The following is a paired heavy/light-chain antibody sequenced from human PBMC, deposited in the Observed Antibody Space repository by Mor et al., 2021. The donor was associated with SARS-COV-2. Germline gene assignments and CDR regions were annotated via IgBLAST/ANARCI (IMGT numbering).Heavy chain of an antibody. J-gene: IGHJ4*02. CDR3: AKGELYYDGRILQN. Sequence: QVQLVESGGGVVQPGGSLRLSCAASGFTFSSYALHWVRQAPGKGLEWVAFIHYDGTNKYYTDSVKGRFTISRDNSKNTLYLQMNSLRPEDTAVYYCAKGELYYDGRILQNWGQGTLVTVSS. V-gene: IGHV3-30*02. D-gene: IGHD3-22*01. CDR1: GFTFSSYA. CDR2: IHYDGTNK.
Light chain of an antibody. CDR1: QSVGSD. CDR2: GAS. Sequence: EIVVTQSPVTLSVSPGERATLSCRASQSVGSDLAWYQQKPGQAPRLLIYGASTRAASIPARFSGSGSETEFTLTISSLQSGDFAVYYCQQYNNWWTFGQGTKVEIK. V-gene: IGKV3-15*01. J-gene: IGKJ1*01. CDR3: QQYNNWWT.